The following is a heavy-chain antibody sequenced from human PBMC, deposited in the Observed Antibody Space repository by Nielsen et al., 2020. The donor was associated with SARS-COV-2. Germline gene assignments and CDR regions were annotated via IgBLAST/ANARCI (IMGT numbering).Heavy chain of an antibody. Sequence: WVRQAPGQGLEWIGGTIPLFGITKYAQKFQGRVTINAYESTSTAYMELSSLRSEDTAVYYCARAPVVVVPAAIPHPRSGGSSHYYYYGMDVWGQGTTVTVSS. J-gene: IGHJ6*02. D-gene: IGHD2-2*01. CDR3: ARAPVVVVPAAIPHPRSGGSSHYYYYGMDV. CDR2: TIPLFGIT. V-gene: IGHV1-69*01.